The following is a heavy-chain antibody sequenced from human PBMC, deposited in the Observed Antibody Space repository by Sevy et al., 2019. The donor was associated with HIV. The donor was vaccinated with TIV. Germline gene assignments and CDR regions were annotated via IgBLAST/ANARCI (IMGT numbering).Heavy chain of an antibody. V-gene: IGHV3-7*01. CDR2: IQEDGSDK. D-gene: IGHD4-17*01. Sequence: GGSLRLSCAASGFTFSNYWMSWVRQAPGKGLEWVANIQEDGSDKYYVDSVKGRFTISRGNAKNSLYLQMNSMRAEDTAVYYCATDPFSVTTSNDYMDVWGKGTTVTVSS. CDR1: GFTFSNYW. CDR3: ATDPFSVTTSNDYMDV. J-gene: IGHJ6*03.